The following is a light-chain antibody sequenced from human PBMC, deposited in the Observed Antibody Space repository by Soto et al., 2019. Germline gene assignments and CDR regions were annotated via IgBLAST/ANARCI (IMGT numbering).Light chain of an antibody. CDR3: QKYNSLPFT. CDR1: QDISNY. Sequence: DIQMTQSPSSLSASVGDTVTITCRASQDISNYLARFQQKPGEAPKLLIYGPSTLESGVPSRFSGGKSGTDFTLTISGLQPEDVAIYYCQKYNSLPFTFGPGTKVEIQ. J-gene: IGKJ3*01. V-gene: IGKV1-27*01. CDR2: GPS.